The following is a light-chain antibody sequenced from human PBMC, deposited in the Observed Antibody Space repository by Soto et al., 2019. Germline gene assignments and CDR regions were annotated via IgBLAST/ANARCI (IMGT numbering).Light chain of an antibody. J-gene: IGKJ5*01. CDR2: GTS. CDR1: QSVPRSY. V-gene: IGKV3-20*01. CDR3: QQYGTSIT. Sequence: EIVLTQSPGTPSLSPGERATLSCRASQSVPRSYLAWYQQKPGQAPRLLIYGTSSRATGIPDMFSGSGSGTDFTLTISRLQPEDFAVFYCQQYGTSITFGRGTRLEIK.